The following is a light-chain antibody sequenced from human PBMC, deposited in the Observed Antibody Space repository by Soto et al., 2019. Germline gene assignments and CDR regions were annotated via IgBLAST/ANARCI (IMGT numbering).Light chain of an antibody. J-gene: IGKJ4*01. V-gene: IGKV1-5*01. CDR2: DAS. CDR1: QSISDW. CDR3: QQYNSSPLT. Sequence: DIQMTQSPSTLSASVGDRVTITCRANQSISDWLAWYQQKPGKAPNLLIYDASNLESGVPSRFSGSGSGTEFPLPISSLQPDDFATYYCQQYNSSPLTFGGGTKMAIK.